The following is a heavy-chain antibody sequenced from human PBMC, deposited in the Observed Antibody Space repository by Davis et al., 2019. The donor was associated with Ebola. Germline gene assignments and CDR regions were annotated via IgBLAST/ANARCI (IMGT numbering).Heavy chain of an antibody. Sequence: ASVKVSCKASGYTFTSYGISWVRQAPGQGLEWMGWISAYNGNTNYAQKLQGRVTMTTDTSTSTAYMELRSLRSDDTAVYYCARAPTWSQINYYCFDDWGQGTLVTVSS. J-gene: IGHJ4*02. CDR3: ARAPTWSQINYYCFDD. V-gene: IGHV1-18*01. CDR2: ISAYNGNT. D-gene: IGHD3-10*01. CDR1: GYTFTSYG.